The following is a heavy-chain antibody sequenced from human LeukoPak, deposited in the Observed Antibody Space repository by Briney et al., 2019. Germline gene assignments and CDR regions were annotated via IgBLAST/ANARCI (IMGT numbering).Heavy chain of an antibody. CDR3: ARVYQSAEYYFDY. V-gene: IGHV4-59*13. Sequence: SETLSLTCTVSGGSIDSYYWSWIRQPPGKGLEWIGYIYYTGRTEYHASLKSRVTISLVTSKNQFSLKLTSVTAADTAVYYCARVYQSAEYYFDYWGQGNLVSVSS. CDR1: GGSIDSYY. CDR2: IYYTGRT. D-gene: IGHD2-2*01. J-gene: IGHJ4*02.